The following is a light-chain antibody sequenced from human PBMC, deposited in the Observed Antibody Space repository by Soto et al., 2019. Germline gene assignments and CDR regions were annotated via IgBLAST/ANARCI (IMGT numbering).Light chain of an antibody. CDR1: QSVSSW. CDR3: QHYASFSGT. Sequence: DIQMTQSPSTLSASVGDRVTITCRASQSVSSWVAWYHLKPGKAPKLLIYKASTLETGVPSRFSGSGSRTEFTLTISSLQTDDFATYYCQHYASFSGTFGQGTKVDIK. CDR2: KAS. J-gene: IGKJ1*01. V-gene: IGKV1-5*03.